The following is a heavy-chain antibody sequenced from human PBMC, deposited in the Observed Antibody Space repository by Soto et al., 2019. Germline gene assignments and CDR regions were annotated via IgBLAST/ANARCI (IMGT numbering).Heavy chain of an antibody. CDR3: ARDNRNWGMDV. V-gene: IGHV3-30-3*01. Sequence: VQLVESGGGVVQPGRSLRLSCAASGFTFSSYAMHWVRQAPGKGLEWVAVISYDGSNKYYADSVKGRFTISRDNSKNTLYLQMNSLRAEDTAVYYCARDNRNWGMDVWGQGTTVTVSS. J-gene: IGHJ6*02. CDR1: GFTFSSYA. CDR2: ISYDGSNK.